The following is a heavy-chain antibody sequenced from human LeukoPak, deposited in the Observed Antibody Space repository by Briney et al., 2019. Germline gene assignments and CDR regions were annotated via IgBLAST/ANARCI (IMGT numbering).Heavy chain of an antibody. CDR2: ISDTGVRT. Sequence: GGSLRLSCAASGFTFSSYWMHWVRHAPGEGLQWVSAISDTGVRTLYADSVKGRFTISRDNAKNTVYLQMNSLRAEDTAVYYCARAQPEYSSGYDYWGQGTLVTVSS. D-gene: IGHD6-19*01. CDR1: GFTFSSYW. CDR3: ARAQPEYSSGYDY. V-gene: IGHV3-23*01. J-gene: IGHJ4*02.